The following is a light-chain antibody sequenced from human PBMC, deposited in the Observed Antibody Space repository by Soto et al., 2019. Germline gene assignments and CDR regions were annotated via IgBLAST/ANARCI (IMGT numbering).Light chain of an antibody. CDR3: QQYNTYLT. CDR1: QNINTW. CDR2: KAS. V-gene: IGKV1-5*03. Sequence: DVQMTQSPSTLSASVGDRVTITCRASQNINTWLAWYQQKPGKAPKLLILKASSLESGVPSRFSGSGSGTQFTLTITSLQPGDSATYYCQQYNTYLTFGQGTKVDIK. J-gene: IGKJ1*01.